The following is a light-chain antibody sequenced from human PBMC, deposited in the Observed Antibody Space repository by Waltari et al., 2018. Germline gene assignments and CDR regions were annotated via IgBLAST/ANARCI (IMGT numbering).Light chain of an antibody. Sequence: MLTQSPATLSLSPGETATLSCRASQRLTKSNFAWYQQKPGQAPRLLIYGASSRAAGIPERFRGSGSGTDFTLTINRLEPEDFAMYYCQQYGSSILYTFGQGTKLEIK. CDR1: QRLTKSN. V-gene: IGKV3-20*01. CDR3: QQYGSSILYT. CDR2: GAS. J-gene: IGKJ2*01.